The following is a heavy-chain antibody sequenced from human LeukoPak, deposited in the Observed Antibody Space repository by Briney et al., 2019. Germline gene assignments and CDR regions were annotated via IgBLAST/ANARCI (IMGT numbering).Heavy chain of an antibody. CDR1: GYTFTGYY. D-gene: IGHD3-10*01. Sequence: ASVKASCKASGYTFTGYYMHWVRQAPGQGLEWMGWINPNSGGTNYAQKFQGRVTMTRDTSISTAYMELSRLRSDDTAVYYCARGSDYLGSFDPWGQGTLVTVSS. V-gene: IGHV1-2*02. J-gene: IGHJ5*02. CDR2: INPNSGGT. CDR3: ARGSDYLGSFDP.